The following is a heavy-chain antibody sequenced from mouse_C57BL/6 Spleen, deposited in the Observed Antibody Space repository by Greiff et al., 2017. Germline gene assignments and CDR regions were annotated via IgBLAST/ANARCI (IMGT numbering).Heavy chain of an antibody. CDR2: INPGSGGT. Sequence: QVQLQQSGPELVRPGASVKVSCKASGYAFTNYLIEWVKQRPGQGLEWIGVINPGSGGTNYNEKFKGKATVTADKSSSTAYMQLTSLTSEDSAVYFCERVGFDYWGQGATLTVAS. J-gene: IGHJ2*01. V-gene: IGHV1-54*01. CDR1: GYAFTNYL. D-gene: IGHD4-1*01. CDR3: ERVGFDY.